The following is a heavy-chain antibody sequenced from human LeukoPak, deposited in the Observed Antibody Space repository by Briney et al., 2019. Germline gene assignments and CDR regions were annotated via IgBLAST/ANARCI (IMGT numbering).Heavy chain of an antibody. Sequence: SETLSLTCTVSGGSISSSSYYWGWIRQPPGKGLEWIGSIYYSGSTYYNPSLKSRVTISVDTSKNQFSLKLTSVTAADTAVYYCARETSQKGAHYMDAWGKGTTVTISS. CDR3: ARETSQKGAHYMDA. V-gene: IGHV4-39*07. CDR1: GGSISSSSYY. CDR2: IYYSGST. J-gene: IGHJ6*03. D-gene: IGHD3-16*01.